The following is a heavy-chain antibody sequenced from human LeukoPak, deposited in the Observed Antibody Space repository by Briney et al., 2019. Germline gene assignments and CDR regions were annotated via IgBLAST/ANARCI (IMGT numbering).Heavy chain of an antibody. J-gene: IGHJ4*02. CDR1: GFTFSSYN. CDR3: ARAGLYSGSGLDY. CDR2: ISSGSGYM. V-gene: IGHV3-21*01. Sequence: GGSLRLSCAVSGFTFSSYNMNWVRQAPGKGLERVSSISSGSGYMYYEDSVKGRFTISRDNAKNSLYLQMNSLRAEDTAVYYCARAGLYSGSGLDYWGQGTLVTVSS. D-gene: IGHD5-12*01.